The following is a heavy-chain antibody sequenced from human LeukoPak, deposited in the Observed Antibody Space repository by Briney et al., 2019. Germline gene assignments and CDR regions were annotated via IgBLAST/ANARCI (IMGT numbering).Heavy chain of an antibody. J-gene: IGHJ4*02. CDR3: ARDSTGSSPYDY. D-gene: IGHD1-1*01. V-gene: IGHV3-30*04. CDR1: GSTFGSYA. Sequence: EAGGSLRLSCAASGSTFGSYAMHWVRQAPGKGLEWVAVISYDGSNKYYADSVKGRFTISRDNSKNTLYLQMNSLRAEDTAVYYCARDSTGSSPYDYWGQGTLVTVSS. CDR2: ISYDGSNK.